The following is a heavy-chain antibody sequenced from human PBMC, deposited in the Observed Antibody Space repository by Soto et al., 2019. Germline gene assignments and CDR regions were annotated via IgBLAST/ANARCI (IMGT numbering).Heavy chain of an antibody. V-gene: IGHV3-33*01. CDR2: IWYDGSNK. CDR3: ARDYRQQRALYFDY. CDR1: GFTFSSYG. Sequence: QVQLVESGGGVVQPGRSLRLSCAASGFTFSSYGMHWVRQAPGKGLEWVAVIWYDGSNKYYADSVKGRFTISRDNSKNTLYLQMNSLRAEDTAVYYCARDYRQQRALYFDYWGQGTLVTVSA. J-gene: IGHJ4*02. D-gene: IGHD6-13*01.